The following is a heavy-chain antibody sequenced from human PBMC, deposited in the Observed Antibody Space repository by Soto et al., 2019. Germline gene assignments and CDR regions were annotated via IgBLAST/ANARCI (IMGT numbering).Heavy chain of an antibody. CDR1: GFSLSTSGVG. J-gene: IGHJ5*02. CDR3: AHRREPYGLNWFDP. D-gene: IGHD4-17*01. Sequence: QITLKESGPTLVKPTQTLTLTCTFSGFSLSTSGVGVGWIRQPPGKALEWLALIYWNDDKRYSPSLKSRLTITKDTSKNPVVLTMTNMDPVDTATYYCAHRREPYGLNWFDPWGQGTLVTVSS. V-gene: IGHV2-5*01. CDR2: IYWNDDK.